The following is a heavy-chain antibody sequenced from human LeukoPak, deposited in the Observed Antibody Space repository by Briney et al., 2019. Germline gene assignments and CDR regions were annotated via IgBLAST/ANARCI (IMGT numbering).Heavy chain of an antibody. V-gene: IGHV4-59*12. J-gene: IGHJ4*02. CDR3: ARRRRMYSSSWYTN. Sequence: SGTLSLTCTVSGGSISSYYWSWIWQPPGKGLEWIGYIYYSGSTNYNPSLKSRVTISVDTSKNQFSLKLSSVTAADTAVYYCARRRRMYSSSWYTNWGQGTLVTVSS. CDR2: IYYSGST. D-gene: IGHD6-13*01. CDR1: GGSISSYY.